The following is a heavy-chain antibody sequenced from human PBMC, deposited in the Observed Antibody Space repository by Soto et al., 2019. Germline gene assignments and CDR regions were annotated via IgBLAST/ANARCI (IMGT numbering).Heavy chain of an antibody. Sequence: QGQLVQSGPEVKKPGASVKVSCKTSGYTFSRYGISWVRQAPGKGLEWMGWISGYNGDTTYAQKVQGRVTMTIDTSTYTAYMELRSLTSDDTAIYYCAKNGQPPYYYYGMDVWGQGTTVTVSS. CDR1: GYTFSRYG. V-gene: IGHV1-18*01. D-gene: IGHD2-8*01. CDR2: ISGYNGDT. CDR3: AKNGQPPYYYYGMDV. J-gene: IGHJ6*02.